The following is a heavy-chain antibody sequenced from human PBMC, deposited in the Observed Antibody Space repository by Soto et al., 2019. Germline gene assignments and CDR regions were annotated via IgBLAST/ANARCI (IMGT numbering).Heavy chain of an antibody. Sequence: EVQLVESGGGLVQPGGSVRLSCAASGFTFSSYWMHWVRQAPGKGLMWVSRIHNDGSTTRYADSVKGRFTISRDNAKYTLYLQMSSLRVEDTAVYYCARDNWNSYWGQGTLVTVSS. D-gene: IGHD1-7*01. CDR2: IHNDGSTT. CDR3: ARDNWNSY. CDR1: GFTFSSYW. J-gene: IGHJ4*01. V-gene: IGHV3-74*01.